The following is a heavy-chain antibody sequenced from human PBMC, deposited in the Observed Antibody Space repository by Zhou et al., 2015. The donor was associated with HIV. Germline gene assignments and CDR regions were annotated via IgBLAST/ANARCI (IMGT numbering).Heavy chain of an antibody. V-gene: IGHV1-69*01. CDR2: IIPIFGTA. D-gene: IGHD6-19*01. Sequence: QVQLVQSGAEVKKPGSSVKVSCKASGGTFSSYAISWVRQAPGQGLEWMGGIIPIFGTANYAQKFQGRVTITADESTSTAYMELSSLRSEDTAVYYCARVVPQIRDDSVAGPRWFDPWGQGTLVTVSS. CDR1: GGTFSSYA. CDR3: ARVVPQIRDDSVAGPRWFDP. J-gene: IGHJ5*02.